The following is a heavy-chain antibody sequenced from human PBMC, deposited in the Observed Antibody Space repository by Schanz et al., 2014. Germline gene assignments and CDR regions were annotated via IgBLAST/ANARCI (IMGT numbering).Heavy chain of an antibody. D-gene: IGHD5-12*01. Sequence: QVQLQESGPGLVKPSETLSLTCPVSGGSISNYYWSWIRQPPGKGLEWIGYIYYSGSTNYNPSLKSRVTISVDTSKNQFSLKLSSVTAADTAVYYCARAEINSGYARYYYGMDVWGQGTTVTVSS. J-gene: IGHJ6*02. V-gene: IGHV4-59*01. CDR2: IYYSGST. CDR3: ARAEINSGYARYYYGMDV. CDR1: GGSISNYY.